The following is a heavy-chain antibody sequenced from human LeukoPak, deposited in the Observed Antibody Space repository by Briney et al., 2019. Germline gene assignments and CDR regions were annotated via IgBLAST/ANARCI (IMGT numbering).Heavy chain of an antibody. Sequence: GGSLRLSCAASGFTFSSYGMHWVRQAPGKGLEWVAVIWYDGSNKYYADSVKGRFTISRDDSKNSLYLQMNSLKTEDTAVYYCASAYYDSSGYYYYPYWGQGTLVTVSS. CDR2: IWYDGSNK. V-gene: IGHV3-33*01. J-gene: IGHJ4*02. CDR3: ASAYYDSSGYYYYPY. D-gene: IGHD3-22*01. CDR1: GFTFSSYG.